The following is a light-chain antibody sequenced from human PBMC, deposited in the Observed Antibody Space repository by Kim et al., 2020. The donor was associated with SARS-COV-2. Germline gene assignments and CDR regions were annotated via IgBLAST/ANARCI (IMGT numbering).Light chain of an antibody. CDR3: NSRDSSGNPV. J-gene: IGLJ2*01. CDR1: SLRSYY. Sequence: SSELTQDPAVSVALGQTVRITCQGDSLRSYYASWYQQKPGQAPVLVIYGKNNWPSGIPDRFSGSSSGNTASLTITGAQAEDEADYYCNSRDSSGNPVCGG. CDR2: GKN. V-gene: IGLV3-19*01.